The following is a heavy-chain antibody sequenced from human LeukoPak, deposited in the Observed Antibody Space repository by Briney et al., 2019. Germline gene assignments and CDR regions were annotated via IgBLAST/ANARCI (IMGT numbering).Heavy chain of an antibody. CDR2: IYHSGST. CDR3: ARYLVAGKNFDY. Sequence: SETLSLTCTVSGYSISSGYYWGWIRQPPGKGLEWIGSIYHSGSTYYNPSLKSRVTISVDTSKNQFSLKLSSVTAADTAVYYCARYLVAGKNFDYWGQGTLVTVSS. J-gene: IGHJ4*02. D-gene: IGHD6-19*01. CDR1: GYSISSGYY. V-gene: IGHV4-38-2*02.